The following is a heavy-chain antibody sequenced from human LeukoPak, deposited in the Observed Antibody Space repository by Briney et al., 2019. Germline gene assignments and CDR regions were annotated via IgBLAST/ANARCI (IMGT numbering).Heavy chain of an antibody. V-gene: IGHV1-18*01. Sequence: ASVKVSCKASEYTFTNYDINWVRQATGQGLEWMGWMNPNSGDTNYAQKLQGRVTMTTDTSTSTAYMELRSLRSDDTAVYYCARDHGGNTNWFDPWGQGTLVTVSS. CDR1: EYTFTNYD. J-gene: IGHJ5*02. CDR2: MNPNSGDT. D-gene: IGHD2-15*01. CDR3: ARDHGGNTNWFDP.